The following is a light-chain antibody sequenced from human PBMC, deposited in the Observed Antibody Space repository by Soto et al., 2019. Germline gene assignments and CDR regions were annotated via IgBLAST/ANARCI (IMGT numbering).Light chain of an antibody. V-gene: IGKV1-13*02. CDR1: QDIGSA. CDR2: DAS. Sequence: IQLTQSPSSLSASVGDRVTITCRAGQDIGSALAWYQQRPGKAPKLLLYDASNLEAGVPSRFSGSGSGTDFTLTITSLRPEDCATYYFQQFNGFPLTFGGGTKVQIK. CDR3: QQFNGFPLT. J-gene: IGKJ4*01.